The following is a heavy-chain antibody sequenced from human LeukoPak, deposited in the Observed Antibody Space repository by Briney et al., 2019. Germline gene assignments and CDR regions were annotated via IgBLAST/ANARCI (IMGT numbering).Heavy chain of an antibody. CDR2: MYNSGST. Sequence: SESLSLTCSVSGGSISGSYWSWVRQPPGKGLEWIAYMYNSGSTNYNPSLKSRVTISIDTSKNQFSLKLSSLTAADTAIYYCARGIESYGDYGYWGQGILVTVSS. D-gene: IGHD4-17*01. CDR3: ARGIESYGDYGY. V-gene: IGHV4-59*01. CDR1: GGSISGSY. J-gene: IGHJ4*02.